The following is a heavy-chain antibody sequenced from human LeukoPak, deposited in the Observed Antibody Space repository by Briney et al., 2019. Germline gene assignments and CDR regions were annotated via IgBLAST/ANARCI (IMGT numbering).Heavy chain of an antibody. Sequence: GGSLRLSCAASGFTYRSYAMSWVRQAPGKGLEWVSAISGSGDSTYYADSVKGRFTISRDNSKNTLSLQMSSLRDDDTAVYYCAKDSDSTGSYGDYWGQGTLVTVSS. D-gene: IGHD3-22*01. V-gene: IGHV3-23*01. J-gene: IGHJ4*02. CDR1: GFTYRSYA. CDR3: AKDSDSTGSYGDY. CDR2: ISGSGDST.